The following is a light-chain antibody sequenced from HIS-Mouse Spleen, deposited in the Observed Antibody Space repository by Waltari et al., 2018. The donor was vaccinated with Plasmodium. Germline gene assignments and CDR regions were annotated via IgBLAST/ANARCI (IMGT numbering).Light chain of an antibody. J-gene: IGLJ3*02. V-gene: IGLV3-10*01. CDR1: ALPNKY. Sequence: SYELTQPPSVSVSPGQTARITCSGAALPNKYAYWSQQKSGQAPWLVIYEDSKRPSGIPERFSGSSSGTMATLTISGAQVEDEADYYCYSTDSSGNHRVFGGGTKLTVL. CDR3: YSTDSSGNHRV. CDR2: EDS.